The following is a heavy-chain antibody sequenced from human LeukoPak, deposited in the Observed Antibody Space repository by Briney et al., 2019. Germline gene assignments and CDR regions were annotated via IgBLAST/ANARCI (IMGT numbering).Heavy chain of an antibody. CDR3: AKGADSSGYSSFDY. CDR2: ISWNSGSI. V-gene: IGHV3-9*01. Sequence: GGSLRLSCAASGFTFDDYAMHWVRQAPGKGLEWVSGISWNSGSIGYADSVKGRFTISRDNAKNSLYLQMNSLRAEDTALYYCAKGADSSGYSSFDYWGQGTPVTVSS. CDR1: GFTFDDYA. J-gene: IGHJ4*02. D-gene: IGHD3-22*01.